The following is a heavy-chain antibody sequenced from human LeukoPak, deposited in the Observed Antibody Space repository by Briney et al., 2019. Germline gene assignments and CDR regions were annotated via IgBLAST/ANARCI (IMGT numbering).Heavy chain of an antibody. J-gene: IGHJ4*02. D-gene: IGHD6-13*01. V-gene: IGHV4-39*01. CDR2: IYYSGST. CDR1: GGSISSSSYY. Sequence: SETLSLTCTVSGGSISSSSYYWGWIRQPPGKGLEWIGRIYYSGSTYYNPSLKSRVTISVDTSKNQFSLKLSSVTAADTAVYYCARRVAASIDYWGQGTLVTVSS. CDR3: ARRVAASIDY.